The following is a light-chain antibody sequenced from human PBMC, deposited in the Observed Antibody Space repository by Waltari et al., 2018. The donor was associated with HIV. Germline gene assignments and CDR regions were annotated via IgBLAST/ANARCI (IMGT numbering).Light chain of an antibody. V-gene: IGLV1-40*01. CDR3: QSYDSSLSGWV. J-gene: IGLJ3*02. Sequence: QSVLTPPPSVSGAPGQRVTISCTGTSSNLGAGYDVTWYQQLPGTAPKLLIYGNSNRPSGVPDRFSGSKSGTSASLAITGLQAEDEADYYCQSYDSSLSGWVFGGGTKLTVL. CDR2: GNS. CDR1: SSNLGAGYD.